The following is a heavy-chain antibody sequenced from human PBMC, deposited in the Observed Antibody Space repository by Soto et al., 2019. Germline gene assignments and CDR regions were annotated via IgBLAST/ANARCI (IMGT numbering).Heavy chain of an antibody. V-gene: IGHV3-7*05. CDR1: GFTISSYW. D-gene: IGHD2-15*01. CDR2: INQDGNEK. Sequence: PGGSLRLSCVASGFTISSYWMSWVRQAPGKGLEWVANINQDGNEKFYVDSVKGRFTISRDNAKNSLYLQMNSLRAEDTAVYYCAREDGDSRNYDPWGQGTLVTVSS. J-gene: IGHJ5*02. CDR3: AREDGDSRNYDP.